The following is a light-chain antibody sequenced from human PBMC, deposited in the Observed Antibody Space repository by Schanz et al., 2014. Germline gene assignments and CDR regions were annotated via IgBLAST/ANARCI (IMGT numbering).Light chain of an antibody. Sequence: DVQLPQSPSTLSASVGDRVTITCRASQTIVTWLAWYQQKPGKAPKLLIAKASSLESGVPSRFSGSGSGTEFTLTISSLQPDDFATYYCQQYYTYSPEWTFGPGTKVEIK. CDR2: KAS. J-gene: IGKJ1*01. CDR1: QTIVTW. CDR3: QQYYTYSPEWT. V-gene: IGKV1-5*03.